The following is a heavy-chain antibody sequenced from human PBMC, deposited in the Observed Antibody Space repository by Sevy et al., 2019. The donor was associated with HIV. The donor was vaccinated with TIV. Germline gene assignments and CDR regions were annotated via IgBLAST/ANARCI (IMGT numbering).Heavy chain of an antibody. Sequence: ASVKVSCKVSGNTLTEFAMHWVRQAPGKGLEWMGTFDPEDDQTIYAQNFQDRVTMTEDTSTDTAFMELSGLRSDDTAVYYCATTMDYYDSSAHPFDYWGQGTLVTVSS. D-gene: IGHD3-22*01. J-gene: IGHJ4*02. V-gene: IGHV1-24*01. CDR1: GNTLTEFA. CDR3: ATTMDYYDSSAHPFDY. CDR2: FDPEDDQT.